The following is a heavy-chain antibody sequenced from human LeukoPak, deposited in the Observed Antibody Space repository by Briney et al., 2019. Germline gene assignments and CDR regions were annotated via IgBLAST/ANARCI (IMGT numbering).Heavy chain of an antibody. D-gene: IGHD2-8*02. J-gene: IGHJ4*02. CDR1: GFTFAGNA. V-gene: IGHV3-23*01. CDR3: VKGQEVVYAPTFDY. Sequence: PGGSLRLSCATSGFTFAGNAMSWVRQAPGKGLEWVSGVSAGDGSSHYADSVKGRFTISRDNSKNTLYLQMSSLRAEDTAVYYCVKGQEVVYAPTFDYWGQGSLVTVSS. CDR2: VSAGDGSS.